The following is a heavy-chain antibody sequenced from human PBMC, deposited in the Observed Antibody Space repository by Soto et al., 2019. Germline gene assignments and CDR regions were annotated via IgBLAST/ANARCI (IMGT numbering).Heavy chain of an antibody. Sequence: EVQLLESGGGLVQPGGSLRLSCAASGFTFSSYAMSWVRQAPGKGLEWVSAISGSGGSTYYADSVKGRFTISRDNSKNTLYLQMKSLRAEDTALYYCAKDASSGITSFDLWGRGTLVTVSS. V-gene: IGHV3-23*01. CDR2: ISGSGGST. J-gene: IGHJ2*01. CDR1: GFTFSSYA. CDR3: AKDASSGITSFDL. D-gene: IGHD3-3*01.